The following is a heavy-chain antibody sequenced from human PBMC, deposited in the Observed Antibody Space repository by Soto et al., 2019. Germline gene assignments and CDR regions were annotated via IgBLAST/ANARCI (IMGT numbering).Heavy chain of an antibody. V-gene: IGHV3-30*18. CDR2: ISYNGNDK. D-gene: IGHD3-10*01. CDR3: AKDSGRGSADYYFDY. Sequence: QVRLVESGGGVVQPGRSLRLSCAASGFTFSSYGMHWVRQAPGKGLEWVAVISYNGNDKYHVDSVKGRFTISRDNSKNTLYLQMNSLRAEDTAVYYCAKDSGRGSADYYFDYWGQGTLVTVSS. CDR1: GFTFSSYG. J-gene: IGHJ4*02.